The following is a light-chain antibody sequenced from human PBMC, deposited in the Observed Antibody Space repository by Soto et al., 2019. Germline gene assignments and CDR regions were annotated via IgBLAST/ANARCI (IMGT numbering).Light chain of an antibody. CDR3: KQYGSSPIT. Sequence: EIVLTQSPATLSLSPGERATLSCGASQSVSSSYLAWYQQKPGLAPRLLMYDASSRATGIPDRFSGSGSGTDFTLSISRLEPEDFAVYYCKQYGSSPITFGQGTRLEIK. V-gene: IGKV3D-20*01. CDR2: DAS. J-gene: IGKJ5*01. CDR1: QSVSSSY.